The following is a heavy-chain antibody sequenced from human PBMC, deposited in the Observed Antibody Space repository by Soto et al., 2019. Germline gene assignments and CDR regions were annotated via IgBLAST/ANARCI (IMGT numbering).Heavy chain of an antibody. CDR1: GDSISSYY. V-gene: IGHV4-4*07. Sequence: NPSETLSLTCTVSGDSISSYYWNWIRQPAGKGLEWIGRIDASGNSDYNPSLKSRVTMSVDTSKKQFSLKVTSVTAADPAVYYCARYRRNWFQTDGMDVWGQGTTVTVSS. D-gene: IGHD1-1*01. J-gene: IGHJ6*02. CDR3: ARYRRNWFQTDGMDV. CDR2: IDASGNS.